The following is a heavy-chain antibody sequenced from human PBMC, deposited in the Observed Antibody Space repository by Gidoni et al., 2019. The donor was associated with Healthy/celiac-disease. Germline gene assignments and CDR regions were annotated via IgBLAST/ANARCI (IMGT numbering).Heavy chain of an antibody. CDR3: AKETVTIGPHIENDYYYYGMDV. Sequence: EVQLVESGGGLVQPGRSLILSCAASGFTFADYAMHWVRQAPGKGLEWVSGISWNSGSIGYADSVKGRFTISRDNAKNSLYLQMNSLRAEDTALYYCAKETVTIGPHIENDYYYYGMDVWGQGTTVTVSS. D-gene: IGHD4-17*01. V-gene: IGHV3-9*01. J-gene: IGHJ6*02. CDR2: ISWNSGSI. CDR1: GFTFADYA.